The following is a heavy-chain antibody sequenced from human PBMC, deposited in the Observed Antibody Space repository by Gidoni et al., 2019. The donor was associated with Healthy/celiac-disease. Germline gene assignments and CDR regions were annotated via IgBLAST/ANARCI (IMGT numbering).Heavy chain of an antibody. Sequence: EVQLVESWGGLVQTGRSLRLACAPSGFSLVVYAMHWVRKAPGKGLEWVSGISWNSGSIVYADSVKGRFTISRDNAKHSLYLQMNSLRAEDTALYYCAKDFYGSGSYGAFDIWGQGTMVTVSS. V-gene: IGHV3-9*01. D-gene: IGHD3-10*01. CDR3: AKDFYGSGSYGAFDI. CDR2: ISWNSGSI. J-gene: IGHJ3*02. CDR1: GFSLVVYA.